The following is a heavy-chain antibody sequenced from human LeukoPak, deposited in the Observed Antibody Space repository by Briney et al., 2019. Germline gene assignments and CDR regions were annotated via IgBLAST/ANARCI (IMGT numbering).Heavy chain of an antibody. Sequence: PSETLSLTCTVSGGSISSYYWSWIRQPPGKGLEWIGYIYYSGSTNYNPSLKSRVTISVDTSKNQFSLELSSVTAADTAVYYCARRGSGSYSPFDSWGQGTLVTVSS. CDR1: GGSISSYY. J-gene: IGHJ4*02. CDR2: IYYSGST. D-gene: IGHD3-10*01. V-gene: IGHV4-59*12. CDR3: ARRGSGSYSPFDS.